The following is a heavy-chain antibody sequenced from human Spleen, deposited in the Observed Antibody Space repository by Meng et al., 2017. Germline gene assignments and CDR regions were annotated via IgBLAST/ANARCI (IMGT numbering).Heavy chain of an antibody. V-gene: IGHV4-61*01. CDR3: ASQVEFDAFDI. CDR2: IYYSGST. J-gene: IGHJ3*02. CDR1: GYSISSGYY. D-gene: IGHD1-1*01. Sequence: SETLSLTCAVSGYSISSGYYWGWIRQPPGKGLEWIGYIYYSGSTNYNPSLKSRVTISVDTSKNQFSLKLSSVTAADTAVYYCASQVEFDAFDIWGQGTMVTVSS.